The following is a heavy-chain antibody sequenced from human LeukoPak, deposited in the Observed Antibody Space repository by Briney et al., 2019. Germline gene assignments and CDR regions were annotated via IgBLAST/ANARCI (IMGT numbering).Heavy chain of an antibody. CDR3: ARDTRQQWAFDY. Sequence: SQTLSLTCTVSGGSISSSGYYWSWIRQHPGKGLEWIGYIYHSGSTDYNPSLKSRVTISVDTSKNQFSLKPSSVTAADTAVYYCARDTRQQWAFDYWGQGTLVTVSS. J-gene: IGHJ4*02. CDR2: IYHSGST. CDR1: GGSISSSGYY. D-gene: IGHD6-19*01. V-gene: IGHV4-31*03.